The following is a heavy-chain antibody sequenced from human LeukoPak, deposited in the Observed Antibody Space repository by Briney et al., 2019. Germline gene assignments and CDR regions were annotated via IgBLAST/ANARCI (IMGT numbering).Heavy chain of an antibody. Sequence: SETLSLTCAVYGGSFSGCYWSWIRQPPGKGLEWIGEINHSGSTNYNPSFKSRVTISVDTSKNQFSLKLSSVTAADTVVYYCAAGYSSGWYKKRGFDYWGQGTLVTVSS. V-gene: IGHV4-34*01. J-gene: IGHJ4*02. D-gene: IGHD6-19*01. CDR2: INHSGST. CDR3: AAGYSSGWYKKRGFDY. CDR1: GGSFSGCY.